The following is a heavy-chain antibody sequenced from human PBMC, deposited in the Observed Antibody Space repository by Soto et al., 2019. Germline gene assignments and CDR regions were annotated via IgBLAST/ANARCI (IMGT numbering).Heavy chain of an antibody. CDR3: AKVVVQQTQARYYFYGMDL. CDR1: GFNFAEYG. D-gene: IGHD1-1*01. J-gene: IGHJ6*02. CDR2: NGLDGGRI. Sequence: CLRLTYAASGFNFAEYGMHWVRQIAGKGLEWVSGNGLDGGRIGDADSVKGRFTISRDNAKKSLFLQMNSLRPEDTALYYCAKVVVQQTQARYYFYGMDLWGQGTTVTVSS. V-gene: IGHV3-9*01.